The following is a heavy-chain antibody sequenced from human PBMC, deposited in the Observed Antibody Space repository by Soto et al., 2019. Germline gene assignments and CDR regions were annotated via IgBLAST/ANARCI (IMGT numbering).Heavy chain of an antibody. CDR3: ALPRRFYYYGMDV. CDR2: ISAYNGNT. J-gene: IGHJ6*02. Sequence: ASVKVSCKASGYTFTSYGISWVRQAPGQGLEWMGWISAYNGNTNYAQKLQGGVTMTTVTSTSTAYMELRSLRSDDTAVYYCALPRRFYYYGMDVWGQGTTVTVSS. CDR1: GYTFTSYG. V-gene: IGHV1-18*01.